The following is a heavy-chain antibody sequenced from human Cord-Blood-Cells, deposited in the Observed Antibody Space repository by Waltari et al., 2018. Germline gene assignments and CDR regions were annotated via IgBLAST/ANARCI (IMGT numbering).Heavy chain of an antibody. J-gene: IGHJ3*02. CDR1: GGSFSGYY. CDR2: INHSGST. V-gene: IGHV4-34*01. D-gene: IGHD5-18*01. Sequence: QVQLQQWGAGLLKPSETLSLTCAVYGGSFSGYYWSWIRQPPGKGLEWIGEINHSGSTNYNPSLKSRVTISVDTSKNQFSLKLSSVTAADTAVYYCARGVDTAMDDAFDIWGQGTMVTVSS. CDR3: ARGVDTAMDDAFDI.